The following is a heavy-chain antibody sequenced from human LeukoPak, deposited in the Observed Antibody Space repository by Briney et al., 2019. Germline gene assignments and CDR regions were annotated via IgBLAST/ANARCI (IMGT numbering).Heavy chain of an antibody. CDR1: GGSFSGYY. J-gene: IGHJ4*02. V-gene: IGHV4-34*01. CDR3: ARVRTDCSSTSCYFDY. Sequence: PSETLSLTCAVYGGSFSGYYWSWIRQPPGKGLEWIGEINHSGSTNYNPSLKSRVTISVDTSKTQFSLKLSSVTAADTAVYYCARVRTDCSSTSCYFDYWGQGTLVTVSS. CDR2: INHSGST. D-gene: IGHD2-2*01.